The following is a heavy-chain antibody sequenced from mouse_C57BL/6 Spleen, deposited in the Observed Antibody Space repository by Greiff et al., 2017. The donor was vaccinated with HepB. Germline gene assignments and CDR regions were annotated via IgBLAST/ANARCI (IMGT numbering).Heavy chain of an antibody. Sequence: QVQLQQSGPELVKPGASVKISCKASGYAFSSSWMNWVKQRPGKGLEWIGRIYPGDGDTNYNGKFKGKATLTADKSSSTAYMQLSSLTSEDSAVYFCSRFPLAYYSNYTTFAYWGQGTLVTVSA. CDR2: IYPGDGDT. V-gene: IGHV1-82*01. CDR1: GYAFSSSW. D-gene: IGHD2-5*01. CDR3: SRFPLAYYSNYTTFAY. J-gene: IGHJ3*01.